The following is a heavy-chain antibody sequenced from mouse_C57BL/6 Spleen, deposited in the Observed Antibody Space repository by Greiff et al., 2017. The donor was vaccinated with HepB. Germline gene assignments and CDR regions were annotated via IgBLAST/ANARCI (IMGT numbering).Heavy chain of an antibody. Sequence: VMLVESGAELVKPGASVKISCKASGYAFSSYWMNWVKQRPGKGLEWIGQIYPGDGDTNYNGKFKGKATLTADKSSSTAYMQLSSLTSEDSAVYFCARGGGNYRGFAYWGQGTLVTVSA. V-gene: IGHV1-80*01. J-gene: IGHJ3*01. CDR3: ARGGGNYRGFAY. CDR2: IYPGDGDT. D-gene: IGHD2-1*01. CDR1: GYAFSSYW.